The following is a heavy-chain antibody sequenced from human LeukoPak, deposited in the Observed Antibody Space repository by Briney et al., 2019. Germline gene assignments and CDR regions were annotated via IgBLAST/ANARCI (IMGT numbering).Heavy chain of an antibody. J-gene: IGHJ4*02. Sequence: ASVKVSCKASGYTFTGYYIHWVRQAPGQGLEWMGWINTNSGDTKCAQKFQGRVTMTRDTSISTAYMELSRLRSDDTAVYYCARAYDSSGYYYAYWGQGTLVTVSS. CDR3: ARAYDSSGYYYAY. D-gene: IGHD3-22*01. V-gene: IGHV1-2*02. CDR1: GYTFTGYY. CDR2: INTNSGDT.